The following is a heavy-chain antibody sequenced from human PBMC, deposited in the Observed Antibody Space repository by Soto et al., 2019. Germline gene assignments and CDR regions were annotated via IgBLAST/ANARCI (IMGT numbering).Heavy chain of an antibody. CDR2: INHSGST. V-gene: IGHV4-39*01. CDR1: DGSMNSDSSY. J-gene: IGHJ4*02. Sequence: QLQLQESGPGLVKPSETLSLTCRVSDGSMNSDSSYWGWIRQPPGKGLGWIGVINHSGSTYHNLSVKGRVTLSVDASRNQFSLQLTSMTAADTAVYYCARLGGYVSVGYYYLWDSWGQGTLVTVSS. CDR3: ARLGGYVSVGYYYLWDS. D-gene: IGHD3-22*01.